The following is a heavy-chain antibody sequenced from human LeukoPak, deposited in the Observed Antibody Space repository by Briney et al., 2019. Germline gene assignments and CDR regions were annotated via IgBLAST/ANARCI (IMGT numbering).Heavy chain of an antibody. CDR3: ARGRITIPSAVFDY. CDR1: GGSFSGYY. J-gene: IGHJ4*02. D-gene: IGHD3-3*01. V-gene: IGHV4-34*01. CDR2: INHSGST. Sequence: PSETLSLTCAVYGGSFSGYYWSWIRQPPGKGLEWIGEINHSGSTNYNPSLKSRVTISVDTSKNQFSLKLSSVTAADTAVYYCARGRITIPSAVFDYWGQGTLLTVSS.